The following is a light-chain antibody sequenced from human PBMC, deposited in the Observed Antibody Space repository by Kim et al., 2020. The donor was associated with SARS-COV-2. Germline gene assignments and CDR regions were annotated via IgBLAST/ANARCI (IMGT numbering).Light chain of an antibody. CDR1: QSVSSD. CDR3: QQNNTWPMYT. Sequence: EIVMTQSPATLSVSPGERATLSCRASQSVSSDLAWYQQKPGQAPRLLIYGASTRATGIPARFSGSGSGTEFTLTISSLQSEDSAVYYCQQNNTWPMYTFGQGTKLEI. J-gene: IGKJ2*01. CDR2: GAS. V-gene: IGKV3-15*01.